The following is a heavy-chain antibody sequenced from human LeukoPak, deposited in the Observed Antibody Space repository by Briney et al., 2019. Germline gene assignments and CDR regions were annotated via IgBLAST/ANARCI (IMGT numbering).Heavy chain of an antibody. CDR1: GFTFSSYS. J-gene: IGHJ4*02. Sequence: GGSLRLSCAASGFTFSSYSMNWVRQAPGKGLEWVSSISSSSSYIYYAGSVKGRFTISRDNAKNSLYLQMNSLRAEDTAVYYCARGDVGTMIVVAIPFDYWGQGTLVTVSS. V-gene: IGHV3-21*01. CDR3: ARGDVGTMIVVAIPFDY. CDR2: ISSSSSYI. D-gene: IGHD3-22*01.